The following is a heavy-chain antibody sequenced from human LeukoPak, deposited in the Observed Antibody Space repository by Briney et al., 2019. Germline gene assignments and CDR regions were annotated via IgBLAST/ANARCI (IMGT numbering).Heavy chain of an antibody. V-gene: IGHV1-18*01. Sequence: ASVTVSFTASGYTFTSYGISWVRQAPGQGLEWMGWISAYNGNTNHAQKLQGRVTMTTDTSTSTAYMELRSLRSDDTAVYYCARDIVVVTATYYYYYGMDVWGQGTTVTVSS. CDR3: ARDIVVVTATYYYYYGMDV. D-gene: IGHD2-21*02. CDR1: GYTFTSYG. J-gene: IGHJ6*02. CDR2: ISAYNGNT.